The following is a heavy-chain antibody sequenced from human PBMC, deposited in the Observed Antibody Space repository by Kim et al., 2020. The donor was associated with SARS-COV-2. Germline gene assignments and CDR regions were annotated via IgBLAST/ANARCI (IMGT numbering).Heavy chain of an antibody. CDR2: IYTSGST. D-gene: IGHD3-22*01. V-gene: IGHV4-4*07. CDR1: GGSISSYY. Sequence: SETLSLTCTVSGGSISSYYWSWIRQPAGKGLEWIGRIYTSGSTNYNPSLKSRVTMSVDTSKNQFSLKLSSVTAADTAVYYCATRGGRYYYDSSEAFDIWGQGTMVTVSS. CDR3: ATRGGRYYYDSSEAFDI. J-gene: IGHJ3*02.